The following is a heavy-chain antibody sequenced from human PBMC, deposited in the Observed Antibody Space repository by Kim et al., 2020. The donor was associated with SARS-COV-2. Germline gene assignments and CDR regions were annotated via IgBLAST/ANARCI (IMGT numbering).Heavy chain of an antibody. D-gene: IGHD6-19*01. V-gene: IGHV3-7*01. Sequence: GGSLRLSCAASGFTFSSYWMTWVRQAPGKGLAWGANIKQDGHQKYYVDSVKGRFTIHRENAKNSLYLQMNSLRAEDTGVYYCARDGDLYSSGKDAFDIWGQGTMVTVSS. J-gene: IGHJ3*02. CDR2: IKQDGHQK. CDR1: GFTFSSYW. CDR3: ARDGDLYSSGKDAFDI.